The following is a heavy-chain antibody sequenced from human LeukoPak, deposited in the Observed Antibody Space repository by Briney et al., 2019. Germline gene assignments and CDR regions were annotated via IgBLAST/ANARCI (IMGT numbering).Heavy chain of an antibody. CDR2: ISWNSGSI. Sequence: GRSLRLSCAASGFTFDDYAMHWVRQAPGKGLEWVSGISWNSGSIGYADSVKGRFTISRDNAKNSLYLQMNSLRAEDTAVYYCARGDGYNGLDYWGQGTLVTVSS. D-gene: IGHD5-24*01. CDR3: ARGDGYNGLDY. V-gene: IGHV3-9*01. CDR1: GFTFDDYA. J-gene: IGHJ4*02.